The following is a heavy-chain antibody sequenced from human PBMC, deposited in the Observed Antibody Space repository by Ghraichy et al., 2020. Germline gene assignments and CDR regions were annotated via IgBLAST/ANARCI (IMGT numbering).Heavy chain of an antibody. CDR2: IYHSTGS. V-gene: IGHV4-4*02. J-gene: IGHJ5*02. D-gene: IGHD2-15*01. Sequence: SETLSLTCAVSGDSITSTYWWTWVRQAPGKGLEWMGEIYHSTGSSYNPSLKSRVTISMDKSNNQFSLHLRSVIAADTALYYCAGRGYCSGGSCLVSWGQGTQVSVSS. CDR3: AGRGYCSGGSCLVS. CDR1: GDSITSTYW.